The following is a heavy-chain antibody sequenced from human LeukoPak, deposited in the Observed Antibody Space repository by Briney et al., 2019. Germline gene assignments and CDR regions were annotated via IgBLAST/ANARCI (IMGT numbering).Heavy chain of an antibody. CDR3: ARTFNDYGGNSFDY. Sequence: SVKVSYKASGGTFSSYAISWVRQAPGQGLEWMGRIIPIFGTANYAQKFQGRVTITTDESTSTAYMELSSLRSEDTAVYYRARTFNDYGGNSFDYWGQGTLVTVSS. V-gene: IGHV1-69*05. D-gene: IGHD4-23*01. CDR1: GGTFSSYA. J-gene: IGHJ4*02. CDR2: IIPIFGTA.